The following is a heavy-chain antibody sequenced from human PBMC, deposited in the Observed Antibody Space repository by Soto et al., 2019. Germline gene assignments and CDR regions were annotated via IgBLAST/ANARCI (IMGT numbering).Heavy chain of an antibody. D-gene: IGHD3-10*01. Sequence: EVQLVESGGGLVQPGGSLRLSCAASGFTFSTYWMHWVRQAPGEGLVWVSRINGDESTTNYADSVEGRFTISRDNAKNTLYLQMSSLRAEDTAVYYCASGVPRVYGMDVWGQGTTVTVSS. V-gene: IGHV3-74*01. CDR1: GFTFSTYW. J-gene: IGHJ6*02. CDR3: ASGVPRVYGMDV. CDR2: INGDESTT.